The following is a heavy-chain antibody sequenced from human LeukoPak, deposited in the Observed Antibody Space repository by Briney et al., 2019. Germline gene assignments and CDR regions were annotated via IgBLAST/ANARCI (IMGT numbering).Heavy chain of an antibody. CDR3: AKDMGGEMATTSYAFDI. CDR2: ISWNSGSI. V-gene: IGHV3-9*01. D-gene: IGHD5-24*01. CDR1: GFTVSSNY. J-gene: IGHJ3*02. Sequence: GGSLRLSCAASGFTVSSNYMSWVRQAPGKGLEWVSGISWNSGSIGYADSVKGRFTISRDNAKNSLYLQMNSLRAEDTALYYCAKDMGGEMATTSYAFDIWGQGTMVTVSS.